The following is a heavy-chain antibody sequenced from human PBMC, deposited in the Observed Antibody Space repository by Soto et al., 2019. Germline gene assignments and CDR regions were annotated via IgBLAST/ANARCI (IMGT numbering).Heavy chain of an antibody. Sequence: QVQLVQSGAEVKKPGASVKVSCKASGYTFTNYYIHWVRQAPGQGLEWMGIINPTGGSTNYAQKFQGRGTLTMDTSTSTVYMELSSLRFEDTAVYYCARDLAAADYWGQGTLVTVSS. V-gene: IGHV1-46*01. CDR3: ARDLAAADY. CDR2: INPTGGST. CDR1: GYTFTNYY. J-gene: IGHJ4*02. D-gene: IGHD6-13*01.